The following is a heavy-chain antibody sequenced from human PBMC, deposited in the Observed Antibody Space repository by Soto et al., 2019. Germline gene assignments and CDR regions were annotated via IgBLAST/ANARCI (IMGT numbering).Heavy chain of an antibody. V-gene: IGHV3-48*03. D-gene: IGHD2-21*01. CDR2: ISSSGSAI. J-gene: IGHJ6*02. Sequence: EVQLVESGGGLVQPGGSLRLSCAASGFIFSDYEMNWVRQAPGKGLEWISYISSSGSAIYYADSMKGRFTISRDNAESSLYLLMNSLRAEDTAVSYCARDLYSAYGMDVWGQGTTVTVSS. CDR1: GFIFSDYE. CDR3: ARDLYSAYGMDV.